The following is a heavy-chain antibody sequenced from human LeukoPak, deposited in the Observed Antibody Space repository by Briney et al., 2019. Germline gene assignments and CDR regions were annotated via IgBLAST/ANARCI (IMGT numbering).Heavy chain of an antibody. D-gene: IGHD3-9*01. CDR2: IYYSGST. Sequence: SSETLSLTCTVSGGSISSSSYYWGWIRQPPGKGLEWIGSIYYSGSTYYNPSLKSRVTISVDTSKNQFSLKLSSVTAADTAVYYCARGRGITIFTYYFDYWGQGTLVTVSS. CDR1: GGSISSSSYY. J-gene: IGHJ4*02. V-gene: IGHV4-39*01. CDR3: ARGRGITIFTYYFDY.